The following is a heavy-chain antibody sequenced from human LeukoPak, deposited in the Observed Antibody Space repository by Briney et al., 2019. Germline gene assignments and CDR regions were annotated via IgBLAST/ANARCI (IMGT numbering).Heavy chain of an antibody. CDR1: GGSISSSSYY. J-gene: IGHJ4*02. D-gene: IGHD3-22*01. CDR3: ASGGDSSGYYLFDY. V-gene: IGHV4-39*01. Sequence: SETLSLTCTVSGGSISSSSYYWGWIRQPPGKGLEWIGSIYYSGSTYYNPSLKSRVTISVDTSKNQFSLKLSSVTAADTAVYYCASGGDSSGYYLFDYWGQGTLVTVSS. CDR2: IYYSGST.